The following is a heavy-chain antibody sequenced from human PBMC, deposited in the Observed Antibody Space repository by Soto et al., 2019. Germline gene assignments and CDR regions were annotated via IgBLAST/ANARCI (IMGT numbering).Heavy chain of an antibody. CDR1: GFTFSIYG. V-gene: IGHV3-30*18. D-gene: IGHD4-4*01. Sequence: QVHLVESGGGVVQPGRSLRLSCTASGFTFSIYGMHWVRQAPGKGLEWVAVISYDGSNIYYGDSVRGRFTISRDNSKNTLYLQMDSLRVDDTALYYCGKKKAGGVYSPPEYWGQGTLVTVSS. J-gene: IGHJ4*02. CDR2: ISYDGSNI. CDR3: GKKKAGGVYSPPEY.